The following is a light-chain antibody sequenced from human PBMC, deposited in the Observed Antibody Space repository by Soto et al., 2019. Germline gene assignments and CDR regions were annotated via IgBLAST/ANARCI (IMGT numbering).Light chain of an antibody. CDR1: SSDVGGYNY. Sequence: QSALTQPPSASGXPGQSVTISCNGTSSDVGGYNYVSWYQQYPGRAPKLMIYEVTKRPSGVPDRFSGSKSGNTASLTVSGLQAEDEADYYCSSYAASNNFYFVFGGGTKVTVL. J-gene: IGLJ3*02. V-gene: IGLV2-8*01. CDR2: EVT. CDR3: SSYAASNNFYFV.